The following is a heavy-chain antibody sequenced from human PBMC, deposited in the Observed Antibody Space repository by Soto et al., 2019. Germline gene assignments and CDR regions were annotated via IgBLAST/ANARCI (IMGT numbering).Heavy chain of an antibody. V-gene: IGHV3-66*01. CDR3: VRENYYYGMDV. CDR2: IRGGGNT. CDR1: GFTVSTDW. J-gene: IGHJ6*02. Sequence: EVQLVESGGGLVQPGGSLRISCAASGFTVSTDWMYWVRQAPGKGLEWVSVIRGGGNTFYADSVEGRFTISRDNSKNTVYLQMNGLRVEDTAMYYCVRENYYYGMDVWGQGTTVTVSS.